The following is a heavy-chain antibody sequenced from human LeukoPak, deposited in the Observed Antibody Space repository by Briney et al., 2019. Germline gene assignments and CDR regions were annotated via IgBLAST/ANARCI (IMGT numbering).Heavy chain of an antibody. CDR1: GFAFSNYA. D-gene: IGHD5-12*01. J-gene: IGHJ4*02. CDR3: GRDRGWLRSVDY. V-gene: IGHV3-23*01. CDR2: IVGGGGIT. Sequence: PGGSLRVSCAASGFAFSNYAMSWVRQAPGKGLEWVSGIVGGGGITYYADSVKGRFTISRDNSKNTLYLQMNSLRPEDTAVYYCGRDRGWLRSVDYWGQGTLVTVSS.